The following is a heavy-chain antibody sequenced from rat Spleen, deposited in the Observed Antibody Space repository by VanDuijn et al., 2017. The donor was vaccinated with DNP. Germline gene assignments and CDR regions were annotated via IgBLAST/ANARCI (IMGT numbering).Heavy chain of an antibody. CDR2: ISSSSSHI. V-gene: IGHV5-34*01. Sequence: EVQLVESGGGLVQPGRSLKLSCLASGFTFSNYGLNWIRQAPGKGLEWVASISSSSSHIYYADTVKGRFTISRENAKNTLYLQMTSLRSEDTALYYCARGGTGVDYWGQGVMVTVSS. CDR1: GFTFSNYG. D-gene: IGHD4-2*01. J-gene: IGHJ2*01. CDR3: ARGGTGVDY.